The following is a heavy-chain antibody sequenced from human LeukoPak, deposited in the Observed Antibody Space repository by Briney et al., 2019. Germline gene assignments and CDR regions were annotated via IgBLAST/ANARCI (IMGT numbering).Heavy chain of an antibody. CDR3: ARFGYVAAVDV. D-gene: IGHD2-15*01. Sequence: PGGSLRLSCAASEFSFSAYWMTWVRQAPGTGLEWVANINPAGSETYYVDPVKGRFSISRDNAKNLVYLQMNSLRAEDTAVYHCARFGYVAAVDVWGQGTPVTVSS. J-gene: IGHJ4*02. V-gene: IGHV3-7*01. CDR1: EFSFSAYW. CDR2: INPAGSET.